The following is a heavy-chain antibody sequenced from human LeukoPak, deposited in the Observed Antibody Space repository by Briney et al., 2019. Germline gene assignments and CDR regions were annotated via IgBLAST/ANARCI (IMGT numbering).Heavy chain of an antibody. CDR1: GFTFSSYA. CDR2: ISGSGGST. D-gene: IGHD3-9*01. CDR3: AKDWALTGYYSPVDY. J-gene: IGHJ4*02. V-gene: IGHV3-23*01. Sequence: GSLRLSCAASGFTFSSYAMSWVRQAPGKGLEWVSAISGSGGSTYYADSVKGRFTISRDNSKNTLYLQMNSLRAEDMAVYYCAKDWALTGYYSPVDYWGQGTLVTVSS.